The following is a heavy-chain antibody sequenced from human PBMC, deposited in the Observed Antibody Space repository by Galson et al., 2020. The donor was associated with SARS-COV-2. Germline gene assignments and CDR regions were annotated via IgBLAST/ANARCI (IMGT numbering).Heavy chain of an antibody. J-gene: IGHJ6*02. D-gene: IGHD5-18*01. CDR3: ARDEGIRGYNYGRLYYGMDV. Sequence: QLGESLKISCAASGFALSNSAMHWVRQAPGKGLEWVAIISYDGTTKYNSDSVKGRFTISRDISKNTLYLQMNSLRPEDTAVYYCARDEGIRGYNYGRLYYGMDVWGQGTTVTVSS. V-gene: IGHV3-30*04. CDR2: ISYDGTTK. CDR1: GFALSNSA.